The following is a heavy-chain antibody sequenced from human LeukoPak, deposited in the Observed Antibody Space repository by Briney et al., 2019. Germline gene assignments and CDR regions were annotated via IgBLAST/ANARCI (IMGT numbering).Heavy chain of an antibody. Sequence: ASVKVSCKASGYTFTGYYMHWVRQAPGQGLEWMGWINPNSGGTNYAQKFQGRVTMTRDTSISTAYMELSRLRSDDTAVYYCARHNGRTTIFTPELDFWGQGTLATVSS. D-gene: IGHD5-24*01. CDR1: GYTFTGYY. J-gene: IGHJ4*02. CDR3: ARHNGRTTIFTPELDF. V-gene: IGHV1-2*02. CDR2: INPNSGGT.